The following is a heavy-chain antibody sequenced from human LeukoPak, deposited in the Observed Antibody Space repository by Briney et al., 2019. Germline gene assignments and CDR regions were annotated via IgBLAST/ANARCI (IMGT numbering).Heavy chain of an antibody. Sequence: GGSLRLSCAASGFTFSSYAMHWVRQAPGKGLEWVAVISYDGSNKYYADSVKGRFTISRENAKNSLSLQMNSLRAEDTAVYYCVRQQTPHGNFDYWGQGTLVTVSS. CDR3: VRQQTPHGNFDY. CDR2: ISYDGSNK. D-gene: IGHD1-26*01. J-gene: IGHJ4*02. V-gene: IGHV3-30*14. CDR1: GFTFSSYA.